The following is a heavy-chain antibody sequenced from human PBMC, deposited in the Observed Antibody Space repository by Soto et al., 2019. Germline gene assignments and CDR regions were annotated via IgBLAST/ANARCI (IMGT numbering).Heavy chain of an antibody. D-gene: IGHD5-12*01. CDR2: ISTNGDST. V-gene: IGHV3-64*01. Sequence: EVQLVESGGGLVQPGGSLRLSCAASGFTFSSYAMHWVRQAPGKGLEYVSAISTNGDSTYHANSVKGRFTISRDNSKNTLYLQMGGLRGDDMAVYYCVRGPTRDAGYFYWGQGTLVTVSS. CDR1: GFTFSSYA. CDR3: VRGPTRDAGYFY. J-gene: IGHJ4*02.